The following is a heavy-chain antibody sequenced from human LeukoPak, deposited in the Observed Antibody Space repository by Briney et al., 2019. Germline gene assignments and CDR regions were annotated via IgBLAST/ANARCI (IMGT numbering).Heavy chain of an antibody. CDR3: ARAMVVTGTTIAFDI. V-gene: IGHV1-2*06. CDR2: INPNSGGT. D-gene: IGHD1-7*01. CDR1: GYTFTGYY. J-gene: IGHJ3*02. Sequence: ASVKVSCKASGYTFTGYYMHWVRQAPGQGLEWMGQINPNSGGTNYAQKFQGRVTMTRDTSISTAYMELSRLRSDDTAVYYCARAMVVTGTTIAFDIWGQGTMVTVSS.